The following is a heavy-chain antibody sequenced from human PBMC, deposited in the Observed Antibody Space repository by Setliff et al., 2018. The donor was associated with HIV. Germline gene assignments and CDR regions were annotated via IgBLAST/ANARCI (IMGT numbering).Heavy chain of an antibody. J-gene: IGHJ4*02. Sequence: KPSETLSLTCFVSGVSISGHFWGRIRQPPGKGLEWIGYIYTSGTTEYNPSLDSRVTISVDTSRDQFSLNLRSVTAADTALYFCARLIHTGLLYFDYWGLGMLVTVSS. V-gene: IGHV4-4*09. CDR2: IYTSGTT. D-gene: IGHD2-8*02. CDR3: ARLIHTGLLYFDY. CDR1: GVSISGHF.